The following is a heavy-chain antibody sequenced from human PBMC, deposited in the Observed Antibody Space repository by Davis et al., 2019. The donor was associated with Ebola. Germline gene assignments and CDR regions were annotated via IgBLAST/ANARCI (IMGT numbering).Heavy chain of an antibody. CDR2: ISWNSGSI. V-gene: IGHV3-9*01. D-gene: IGHD3-16*02. J-gene: IGHJ4*02. CDR3: ARGDVWGSYRSLDY. Sequence: GGSLRLSCAASGFTFDDYAMHWVRQAPGKGLEWVSGISWNSGSIGYADSVKGRFTISRDNAKNTLYLQMNSLRAEDTAVYYCARGDVWGSYRSLDYWGQGTLVTVSS. CDR1: GFTFDDYA.